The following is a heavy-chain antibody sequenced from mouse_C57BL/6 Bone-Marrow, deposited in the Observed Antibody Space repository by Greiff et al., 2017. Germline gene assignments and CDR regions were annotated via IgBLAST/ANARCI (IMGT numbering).Heavy chain of an antibody. V-gene: IGHV1-81*01. CDR2: IYPRSGNT. J-gene: IGHJ3*01. CDR3: ASPPYYGSSYRGFAY. CDR1: GYTFTSYG. Sequence: QVQLQQSGAELARPGASEKLSCKASGYTFTSYGISWVKQRTGQGLEWIGEIYPRSGNTYYNEKFKGKATLTADKSSSTAYMELRSLTSEDSAVYFCASPPYYGSSYRGFAYWGQGTLVTVSA. D-gene: IGHD1-1*01.